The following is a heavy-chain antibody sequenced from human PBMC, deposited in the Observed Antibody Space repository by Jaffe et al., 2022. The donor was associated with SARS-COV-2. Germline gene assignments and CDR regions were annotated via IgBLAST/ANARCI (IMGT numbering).Heavy chain of an antibody. CDR2: IKSKTDGGTT. CDR3: TTEALLRRLGMDV. CDR1: GFTFSNAW. J-gene: IGHJ6*02. D-gene: IGHD6-25*01. Sequence: EVQLVESGGGLVKPGGSLRLSCAASGFTFSNAWMSWVRQAPGKGLEWVGRIKSKTDGGTTDYAAPVKGRFTISRDDSKNTLYLQMNSLKTEDTAVYYCTTEALLRRLGMDVWGQGTTVTVSS. V-gene: IGHV3-15*01.